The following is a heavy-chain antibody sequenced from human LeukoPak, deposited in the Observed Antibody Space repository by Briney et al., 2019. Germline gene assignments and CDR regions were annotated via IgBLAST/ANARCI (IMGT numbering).Heavy chain of an antibody. D-gene: IGHD2-8*01. Sequence: SGGSLRLSCAASGFTVSRNYMSSVRPAPGKGLEWVSVIYSGRSTCYADSVKGRCTISRHNSKNTLYLQMNSLRAEDTAVYYCATAYCTNGVCSDYWGQGTLVTVSS. J-gene: IGHJ4*02. CDR2: IYSGRST. CDR1: GFTVSRNY. CDR3: ATAYCTNGVCSDY. V-gene: IGHV3-53*04.